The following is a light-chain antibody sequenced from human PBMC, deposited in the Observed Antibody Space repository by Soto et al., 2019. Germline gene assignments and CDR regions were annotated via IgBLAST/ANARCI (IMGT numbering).Light chain of an antibody. CDR2: HAS. V-gene: IGKV1-5*01. J-gene: IGKJ1*01. CDR3: QPYNSYGT. Sequence: DIQMTQSPSTLPASVGDRVTITCRASPSIDRWLAWYQQRPGKAPKSLIYHASSLETGVPSRFSGSGSGTEFTLTISSLQPDDFATYYCQPYNSYGTFGQGTKVDIK. CDR1: PSIDRW.